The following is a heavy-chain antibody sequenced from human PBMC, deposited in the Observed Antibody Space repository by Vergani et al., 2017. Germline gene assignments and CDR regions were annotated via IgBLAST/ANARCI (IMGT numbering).Heavy chain of an antibody. CDR2: IHYSENT. J-gene: IGHJ5*02. Sequence: QVQLQEPGPGLVKSSETLSLICSVSFDSLRNLYCNWIRQPPGKGLEWIGSIHYSENTNYNPSLKTRVTISGDTSKNQISLTLTSVTAADTAVYYCASDTHSGQRANRWGQGILVTVTS. D-gene: IGHD6-19*01. CDR3: ASDTHSGQRANR. CDR1: FDSLRNLY. V-gene: IGHV4-59*11.